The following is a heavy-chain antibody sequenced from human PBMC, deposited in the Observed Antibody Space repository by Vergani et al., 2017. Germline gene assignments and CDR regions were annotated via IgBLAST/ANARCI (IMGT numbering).Heavy chain of an antibody. J-gene: IGHJ6*02. V-gene: IGHV4-34*01. CDR2: INHSGST. Sequence: QVQLQQWGAGLLKPSETLSLTCAVYGGSFSGYYWSWIRQPPGKGLEWIGEINHSGSTNYNPSLKSRVTISVDTSKNQFSLKLSSVTAADTAVYYCARDTYYYDSSGYPNYGMDVWGQGTTVTVSS. CDR3: ARDTYYYDSSGYPNYGMDV. CDR1: GGSFSGYY. D-gene: IGHD3-22*01.